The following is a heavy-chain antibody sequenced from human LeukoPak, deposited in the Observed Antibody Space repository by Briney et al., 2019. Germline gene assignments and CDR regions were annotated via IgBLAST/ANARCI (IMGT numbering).Heavy chain of an antibody. CDR2: VWYDGTNI. CDR3: AKVKETYSSGSYYFDY. Sequence: PGGSLRLSCAASGFAFSSYGMHWVRQAPGKGLEWVAVVWYDGTNIQYADSVKGRFTISRDNSKNTLWLQMNSLRAEDTAVYYCAKVKETYSSGSYYFDYWGQGTLVTVSS. V-gene: IGHV3-30*02. D-gene: IGHD6-19*01. J-gene: IGHJ4*02. CDR1: GFAFSSYG.